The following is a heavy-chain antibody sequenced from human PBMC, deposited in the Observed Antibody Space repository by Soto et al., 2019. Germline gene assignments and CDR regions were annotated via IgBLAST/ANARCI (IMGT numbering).Heavy chain of an antibody. CDR3: ASPYYDFWSGYYYYFDY. CDR2: IYHSGST. Sequence: SETLSLTCAVSGGSISSGGYSWSWVRQPPGKGLEWIGYIYHSGSTYYNPSLKSRVTISVDTSKNQFSLKLSSVTAADTAVYYCASPYYDFWSGYYYYFDYWGQGTLVTVSS. CDR1: GGSISSGGYS. J-gene: IGHJ4*02. D-gene: IGHD3-3*01. V-gene: IGHV4-30-2*01.